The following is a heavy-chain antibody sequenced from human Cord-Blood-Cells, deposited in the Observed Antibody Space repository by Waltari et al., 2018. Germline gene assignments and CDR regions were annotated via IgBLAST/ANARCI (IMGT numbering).Heavy chain of an antibody. CDR2: IIPIFGTA. D-gene: IGHD6-6*01. CDR3: ATTFEYSSSFPYYYGMDV. Sequence: QVQLVQSGAEVKKPGSSVKVSCKASGGTFSSYALSWVRQAPGQGLEWMGGIIPIFGTANYAQKFQGRVTITADESTSTAYMELSSLRSEDTAVYYCATTFEYSSSFPYYYGMDVWGQGTTVTVSS. J-gene: IGHJ6*02. CDR1: GGTFSSYA. V-gene: IGHV1-69*01.